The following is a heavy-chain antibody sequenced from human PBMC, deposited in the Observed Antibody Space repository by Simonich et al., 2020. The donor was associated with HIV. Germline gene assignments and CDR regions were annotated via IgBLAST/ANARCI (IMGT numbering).Heavy chain of an antibody. CDR1: GGSFSGYY. D-gene: IGHD5-18*01. Sequence: QVQLQQWGAGLLKPSETLSLTCAVYGGSFSGYYWSWIRQPPGKGLEWIGELKQSRTTKYHSPHKSRVTISVDTSKNQFSLKLSSVTAADSAVYYCARRRIQLWLLALDIWGQGTMVTVSS. J-gene: IGHJ3*02. V-gene: IGHV4-34*01. CDR3: ARRRIQLWLLALDI. CDR2: LKQSRTT.